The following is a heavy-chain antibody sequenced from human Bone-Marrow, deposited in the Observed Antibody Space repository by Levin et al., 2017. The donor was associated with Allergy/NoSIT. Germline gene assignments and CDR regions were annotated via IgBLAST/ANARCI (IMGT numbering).Heavy chain of an antibody. V-gene: IGHV1-18*01. J-gene: IGHJ3*02. CDR3: ARVRGLRFLEWLLDLDAFDS. CDR2: ISAYNGNT. CDR1: GYTFTSYG. Sequence: ASVKVFCKASGYTFTSYGISWVRQAPGQGLEWMGWISAYNGNTNYAQKLQGRVTMTTDTSTSTAYMELRSLRSDDTAVYYCARVRGLRFLEWLLDLDAFDSWGQGTMVTVSS. D-gene: IGHD3-3*01.